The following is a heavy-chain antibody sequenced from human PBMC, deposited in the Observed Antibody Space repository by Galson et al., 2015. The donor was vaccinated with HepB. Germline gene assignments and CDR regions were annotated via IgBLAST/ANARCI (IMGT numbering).Heavy chain of an antibody. Sequence: SLRLSCAASGFTFSSYAMHWVRQAPGKGLEWVAVISYDGSNKYYADSVKGRFTISRDNSKNTLYLQMNSLRAEDTAVYYCAREGSTIFGVVAFDYWGQGTLVTVSS. D-gene: IGHD3-3*01. CDR2: ISYDGSNK. CDR1: GFTFSSYA. J-gene: IGHJ4*02. CDR3: AREGSTIFGVVAFDY. V-gene: IGHV3-30-3*01.